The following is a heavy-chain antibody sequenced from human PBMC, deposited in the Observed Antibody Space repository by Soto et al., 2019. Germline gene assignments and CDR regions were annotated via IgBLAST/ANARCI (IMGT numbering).Heavy chain of an antibody. J-gene: IGHJ4*02. CDR3: ARDRDSSGNYLDYLDY. CDR2: ISSSSSKV. Sequence: VGSLRLSCAVSGFNCSSYGMIWVRQAPGKGLEWVSYISSSSSKVYYTDSVKGRFTISRDNAKNSLYLQMNSLRAEDTAVYYCARDRDSSGNYLDYLDYWGQGTLVTVSS. V-gene: IGHV3-48*01. D-gene: IGHD3-22*01. CDR1: GFNCSSYG.